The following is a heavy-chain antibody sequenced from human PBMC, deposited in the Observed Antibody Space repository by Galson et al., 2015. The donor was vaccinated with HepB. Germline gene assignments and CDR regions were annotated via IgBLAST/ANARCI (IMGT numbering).Heavy chain of an antibody. CDR1: GYTLTELS. CDR3: ATVRGIVGATENDY. V-gene: IGHV1-24*01. CDR2: FDPEDGET. J-gene: IGHJ4*02. Sequence: SVKVSCKVSGYTLTELSMHWVRQAPGKGLEWMGGFDPEDGETIYAQKFQGRVTMTEDTSTDTAYMELSSLRPEDTAVYYCATVRGIVGATENDYWGQGTLVTVSS. D-gene: IGHD1-26*01.